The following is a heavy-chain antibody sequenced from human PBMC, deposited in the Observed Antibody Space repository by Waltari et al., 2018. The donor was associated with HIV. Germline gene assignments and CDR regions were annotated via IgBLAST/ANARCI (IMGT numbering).Heavy chain of an antibody. CDR2: ISGDTKTI. D-gene: IGHD2-21*02. J-gene: IGHJ4*02. CDR3: SREVTSSKVMNY. Sequence: EVFLAESGGGSVKPGKSRRLHGLTSGFRFKAVNMNWVRQAPGKGLEWIAYISGDTKTIYYANSFKGRFFVSRDNDKNSLYLQMNNLSIADTAKYYCSREVTSSKVMNYWGQGTPVLVS. V-gene: IGHV3-48*01. CDR1: GFRFKAVN.